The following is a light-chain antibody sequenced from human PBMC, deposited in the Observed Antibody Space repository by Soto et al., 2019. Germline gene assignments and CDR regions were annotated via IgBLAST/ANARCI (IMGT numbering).Light chain of an antibody. J-gene: IGKJ4*01. CDR1: QSVSSSY. CDR2: GAS. V-gene: IGKV3-20*01. Sequence: EIVLTQSPGTLSLSPGESATLSCRASQSVSSSYLAWYQQKPGQAPRLLIYGASTLQSGVPSRFSGSGSGTDFTRTISSLQPEDFATYYCQQLNSYPLSFGGGTKVEIK. CDR3: QQLNSYPLS.